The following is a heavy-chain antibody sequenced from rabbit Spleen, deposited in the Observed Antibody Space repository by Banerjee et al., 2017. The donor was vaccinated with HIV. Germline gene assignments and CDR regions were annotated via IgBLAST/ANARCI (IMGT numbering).Heavy chain of an antibody. V-gene: IGHV1S45*01. D-gene: IGHD4-1*01. Sequence: QEQLVESGGDLVKPEGSLTLTCTASGFSFSSGYDMCWVRQAPGKGLELIACINAGSSGYAYYASWAKGRITISKTSSTTVTLQMTSLTDADTATYFCARDLDGVIGWNFGWWGPGTLVTV. CDR1: GFSFSSGYD. J-gene: IGHJ6*01. CDR3: ARDLDGVIGWNFGW. CDR2: INAGSSGYA.